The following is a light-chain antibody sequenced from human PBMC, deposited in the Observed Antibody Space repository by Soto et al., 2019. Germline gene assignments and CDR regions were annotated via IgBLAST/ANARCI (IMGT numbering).Light chain of an antibody. J-gene: IGKJ1*01. CDR2: AAS. Sequence: AIQIPQSASSLSASVGDRVTITCRASQGIGSDLCWYQQKSGKAPKLLIYAASTLHSVVPSRYGCGGSGTDCDLIISRLQTDDGAAYSCQQDSSYPRTFGQGTKVEI. V-gene: IGKV1-6*01. CDR1: QGIGSD. CDR3: QQDSSYPRT.